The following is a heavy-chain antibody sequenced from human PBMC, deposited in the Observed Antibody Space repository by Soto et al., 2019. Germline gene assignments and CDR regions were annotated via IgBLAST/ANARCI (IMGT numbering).Heavy chain of an antibody. CDR3: ARIVAVAGVLTDYYYYMDV. D-gene: IGHD6-19*01. CDR2: IYYSGST. V-gene: IGHV4-59*01. J-gene: IGHJ6*03. Sequence: SETLSLTCTVSGGSISSYYWSWIRQPPGKGLEWIGYIYYSGSTNYNPSLKSRVTISVDTSKNQFSLKLSSVTAADTAVYYCARIVAVAGVLTDYYYYMDVWGKGTTVTGLL. CDR1: GGSISSYY.